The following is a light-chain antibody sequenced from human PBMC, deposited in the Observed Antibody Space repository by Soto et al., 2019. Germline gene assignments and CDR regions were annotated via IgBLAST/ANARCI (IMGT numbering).Light chain of an antibody. V-gene: IGKV3-11*01. CDR3: QQCTLCPRT. J-gene: IGKJ1*01. CDR1: QSLSGT. CDR2: GAS. Sequence: EIVLTQSPATLSLSPGERATLSCRASQSLSGTLAWFQQKVGQPPRLLIYGASNRATGIPARFSASGSGTDFTLTISSLEPEECAVYYSQQCTLCPRTFGQGTRVDSK.